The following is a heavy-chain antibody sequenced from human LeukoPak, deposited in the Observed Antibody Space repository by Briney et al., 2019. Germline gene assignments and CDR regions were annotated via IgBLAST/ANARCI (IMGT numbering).Heavy chain of an antibody. V-gene: IGHV1-69*13. CDR2: IIPIFGTA. Sequence: ASVKVSCKASGGTFSSYAISWVRQAPGQGLEWMGGIIPIFGTANYAQKFQGRVTITADESTSTANMELSSLRSEDTAVYYCASLSSRGYDASLDYWGQGTLVTVSS. CDR3: ASLSSRGYDASLDY. CDR1: GGTFSSYA. D-gene: IGHD1-1*01. J-gene: IGHJ4*02.